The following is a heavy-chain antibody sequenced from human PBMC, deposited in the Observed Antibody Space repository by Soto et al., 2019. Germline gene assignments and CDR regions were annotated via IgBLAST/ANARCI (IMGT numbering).Heavy chain of an antibody. CDR1: GFTFSSSG. Sequence: GGSMRLSCAASGFTFSSSGMHWVRQAPGKGLEWVAVIWRDGSHENYADSVKGRFTISRDNSKDTLFLQMNSLKVEDTAVYYCQRGTGSLMSWAIDYWGQGTLATVSS. CDR2: IWRDGSHE. V-gene: IGHV3-33*01. J-gene: IGHJ4*02. CDR3: QRGTGSLMSWAIDY. D-gene: IGHD2-15*01.